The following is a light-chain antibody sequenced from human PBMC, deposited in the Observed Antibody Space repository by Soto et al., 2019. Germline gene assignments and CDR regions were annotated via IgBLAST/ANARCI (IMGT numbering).Light chain of an antibody. Sequence: EIVMTQSPATLSVSPGERATLSCRASQSVSSNLAWYQQKPGQAPRLLIYGASIRATGIPARFSSSGSGTEFTLTISSLQSEDFAVYYCQQYNNSVFGGGTKVDIK. J-gene: IGKJ4*01. CDR1: QSVSSN. CDR2: GAS. V-gene: IGKV3D-15*01. CDR3: QQYNNSV.